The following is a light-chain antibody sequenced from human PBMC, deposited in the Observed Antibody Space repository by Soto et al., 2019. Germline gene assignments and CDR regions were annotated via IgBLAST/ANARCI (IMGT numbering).Light chain of an antibody. CDR1: QSVSSSY. V-gene: IGKV3-20*01. CDR2: GAS. CDR3: QQYGSSPLT. J-gene: IGKJ4*01. Sequence: EIVLTQSPGTLSFSPGERATLSCRASQSVSSSYLAWYQQKPVQAPRLLIYGASSRATGIPDRFSGSGSGTDFTLTISRLEPEDFAVYYCQQYGSSPLTFGGGTKVDIK.